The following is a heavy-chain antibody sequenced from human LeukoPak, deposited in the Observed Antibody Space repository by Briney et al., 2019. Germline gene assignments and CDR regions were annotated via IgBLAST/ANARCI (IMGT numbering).Heavy chain of an antibody. V-gene: IGHV3-23*01. D-gene: IGHD2-2*03. CDR3: AKDLGYCSSTSCYNWFDP. CDR1: GFTFSSYA. J-gene: IGHJ5*02. CDR2: ISGSGGST. Sequence: QPGGSLRLSCAASGFTFSSYAMSWVRQAPGKGLEWVSAISGSGGSTYYADSVKGRFTISRDNSKNTLYLQMNSLRAEDTAVYYCAKDLGYCSSTSCYNWFDPWGQGTLVTVSS.